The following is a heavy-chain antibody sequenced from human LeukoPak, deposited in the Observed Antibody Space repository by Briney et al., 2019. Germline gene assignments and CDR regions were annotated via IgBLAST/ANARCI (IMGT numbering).Heavy chain of an antibody. J-gene: IGHJ2*01. CDR1: GGSISSSAYH. CDR3: ARGYDGSGYYYRNWYFDL. Sequence: PSETLSLTCTVSGGSISSSAYHWGWIRQPPGKGLEWIGSIHSSGSTYYNPSLKSRVTISVDTSKNQFSLKLSSVTAADTAVYYCARGYDGSGYYYRNWYFDLWGRGTLVTVSS. V-gene: IGHV4-39*07. CDR2: IHSSGST. D-gene: IGHD3-22*01.